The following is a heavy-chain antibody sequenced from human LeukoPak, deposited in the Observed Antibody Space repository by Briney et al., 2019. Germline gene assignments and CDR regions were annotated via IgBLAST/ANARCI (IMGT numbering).Heavy chain of an antibody. CDR2: FDPEDGET. J-gene: IGHJ4*02. CDR3: ATSGWHGFDY. CDR1: GYTLTELS. V-gene: IGHV1-24*01. D-gene: IGHD6-19*01. Sequence: ASVKVSCKVSGYTLTELSMHWVRQAPGKGLEWMGGFDPEDGETIYAQMFQGRVTMTEDTSTDAAYMELSSLRSEDTAVYYCATSGWHGFDYWGQGTLVTVSS.